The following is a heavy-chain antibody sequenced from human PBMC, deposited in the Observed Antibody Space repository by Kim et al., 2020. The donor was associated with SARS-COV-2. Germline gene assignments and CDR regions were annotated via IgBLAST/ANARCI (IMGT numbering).Heavy chain of an antibody. CDR3: ARVRRSMVLRNPYYFDY. J-gene: IGHJ4*02. D-gene: IGHD2-15*01. V-gene: IGHV4-31*03. CDR1: GGSISSGGYY. Sequence: SETLSLTCTVSGGSISSGGYYWSWIRQHPGKGLEWIGYIYYSGSTYYNPSLKSRVTISVDTSKNQFSLKLSSVTAADTAVYYCARVRRSMVLRNPYYFDYWGQGTLVTVSS. CDR2: IYYSGST.